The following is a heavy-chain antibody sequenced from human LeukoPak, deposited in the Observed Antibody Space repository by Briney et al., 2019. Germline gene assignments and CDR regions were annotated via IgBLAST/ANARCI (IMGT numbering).Heavy chain of an antibody. D-gene: IGHD1-26*01. CDR3: ARAPVGDWGDVFDI. V-gene: IGHV3-74*01. CDR1: GFSFSSYW. CDR2: INSDESVT. Sequence: GGSLRLSCAASGFSFSSYWMHWVRQPPGKGLVWVARINSDESVTNYADSAKGRFAISRDNVKNTLYLQMNSLRAEDTAVYYCARAPVGDWGDVFDIWGQGTMVTVSS. J-gene: IGHJ3*02.